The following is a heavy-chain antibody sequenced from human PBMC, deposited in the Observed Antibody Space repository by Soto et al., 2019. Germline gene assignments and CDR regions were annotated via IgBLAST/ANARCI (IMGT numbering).Heavy chain of an antibody. D-gene: IGHD2-21*01. J-gene: IGHJ4*02. CDR3: ARVGHCGGDCFDFDY. Sequence: SETLSLTCTVSGGSISSGGYYWSWIRQHPGKGLEWIGYIYYSGSTYYNPSLKSRVTISVDTSKNQFSLKLSSVTAADTALYYCARVGHCGGDCFDFDYWGQGTLVTVSS. CDR2: IYYSGST. V-gene: IGHV4-31*03. CDR1: GGSISSGGYY.